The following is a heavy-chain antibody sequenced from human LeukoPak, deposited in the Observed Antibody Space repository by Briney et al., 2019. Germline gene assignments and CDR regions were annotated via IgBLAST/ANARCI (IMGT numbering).Heavy chain of an antibody. CDR2: INPKNGGT. V-gene: IGHV1-2*02. D-gene: IGHD1-14*01. CDR3: ARDPSNRYYTDV. Sequence: ASVKVFCKPSGYTFTTYYLHWVRQAPGQGLEWMGWINPKNGGTNYAQKFQGRFTMTRDTSINTAYMELSGLTSDDTAVYYCARDPSNRYYTDVWGIGTTVTVSS. J-gene: IGHJ6*03. CDR1: GYTFTTYY.